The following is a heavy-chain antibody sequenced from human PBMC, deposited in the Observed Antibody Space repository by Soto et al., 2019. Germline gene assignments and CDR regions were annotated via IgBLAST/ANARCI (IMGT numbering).Heavy chain of an antibody. Sequence: ASVKVSCKASGYTFSDYYIRWGRQAPGQGLEWMGWINPNSGGTKYAPKFQGGVTMTRDTSITTAYMELSRLRSGDTAVYYCARDPATAKPEGVDFWGQGTLVTVSS. D-gene: IGHD1-1*01. J-gene: IGHJ4*02. CDR1: GYTFSDYY. V-gene: IGHV1-2*02. CDR2: INPNSGGT. CDR3: ARDPATAKPEGVDF.